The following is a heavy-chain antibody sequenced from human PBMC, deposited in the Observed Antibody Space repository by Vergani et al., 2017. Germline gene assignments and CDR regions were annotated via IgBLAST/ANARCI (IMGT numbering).Heavy chain of an antibody. Sequence: EVQLLESGGGLVQPGGSLRLSCAASGFTFSSYAMSWVRQAPGKGLEWVSAISGSGGSTYYADSVKGRFTISRDNSKNTLYLQMNSLRAEDTAVYYCARDLNSSGWYGYYYGMDVWGQGTTVTVSS. J-gene: IGHJ6*02. CDR2: ISGSGGST. CDR3: ARDLNSSGWYGYYYGMDV. V-gene: IGHV3-23*01. D-gene: IGHD6-19*01. CDR1: GFTFSSYA.